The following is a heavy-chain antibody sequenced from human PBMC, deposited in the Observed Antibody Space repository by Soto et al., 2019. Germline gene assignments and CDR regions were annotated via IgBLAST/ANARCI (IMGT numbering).Heavy chain of an antibody. CDR3: ARDPVYSSGWYLYYFDY. Sequence: PGGSLRLSCAASGFTFSSYAMHWVRQAPGKGLEWVAVISYDGSNKYYADSVKGRFTISRDNSKNTLYLQMNSLRAEDTAVYYCARDPVYSSGWYLYYFDYWGQGTLVTDSS. J-gene: IGHJ4*02. D-gene: IGHD6-19*01. CDR2: ISYDGSNK. V-gene: IGHV3-30-3*01. CDR1: GFTFSSYA.